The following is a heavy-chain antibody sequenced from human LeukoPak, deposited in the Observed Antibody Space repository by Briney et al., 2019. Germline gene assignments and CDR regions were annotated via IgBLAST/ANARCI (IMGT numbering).Heavy chain of an antibody. V-gene: IGHV3-15*01. CDR3: TSNMVQ. D-gene: IGHD3-10*01. Sequence: GGSLRLSCAASGLTFSHAWMSWVRQAPGKGLEWVGLIKSTTEGETTDYATPVKGRFTISRDDSKNTLYLQMNSLKTEDTAVYYCTSNMVQWGQGTLVTVSS. CDR1: GLTFSHAW. CDR2: IKSTTEGETT. J-gene: IGHJ4*02.